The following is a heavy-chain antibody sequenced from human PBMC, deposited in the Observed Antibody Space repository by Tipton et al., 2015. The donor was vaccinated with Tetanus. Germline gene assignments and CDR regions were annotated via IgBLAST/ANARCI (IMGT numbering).Heavy chain of an antibody. CDR1: GFSFSSYS. CDR2: ISSGGNYI. Sequence: SLRLSCEASGFSFSSYSMNWVRQAPGKGLDWVSSISSGGNYIYYADSVKGRFTISRDGNSLYLQMNSLRAEDTALYYCAKVGNYSVNVDAFDIWGQGTMVTVSS. J-gene: IGHJ3*02. V-gene: IGHV3-21*01. CDR3: AKVGNYSVNVDAFDI. D-gene: IGHD1-7*01.